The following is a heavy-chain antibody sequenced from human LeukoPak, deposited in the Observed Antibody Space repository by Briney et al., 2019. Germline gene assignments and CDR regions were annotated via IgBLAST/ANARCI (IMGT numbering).Heavy chain of an antibody. D-gene: IGHD3-9*01. CDR2: ISAYNGNT. CDR1: GYTFTSYG. Sequence: GASVKVSCKASGYTFTSYGISWVRQAPGQGLEWMGWISAYNGNTNYAQKLQGRVTMTTDASTSTAYMELRSLRSDDTAVYYCARDLTIVAPNWFDPWGQGTLVTVSS. J-gene: IGHJ5*02. V-gene: IGHV1-18*01. CDR3: ARDLTIVAPNWFDP.